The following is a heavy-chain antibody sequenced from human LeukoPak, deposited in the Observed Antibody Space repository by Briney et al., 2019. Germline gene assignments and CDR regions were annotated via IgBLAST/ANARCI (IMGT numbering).Heavy chain of an antibody. CDR1: GGSISSGDYY. CDR2: IYYSGST. Sequence: SETLSLTCTVSGGSISSGDYYWSWIRQPPGKGLEWIGYIYYSGSTYYNPSLKSRVTISVDTSKNQFSLKLSSVTAADTAVYYCARLRYFDWLFEPFDYWGQGTLVTVSS. D-gene: IGHD3-9*01. J-gene: IGHJ4*02. CDR3: ARLRYFDWLFEPFDY. V-gene: IGHV4-30-4*01.